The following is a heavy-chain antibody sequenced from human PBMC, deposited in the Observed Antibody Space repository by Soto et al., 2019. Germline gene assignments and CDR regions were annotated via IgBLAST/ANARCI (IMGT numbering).Heavy chain of an antibody. J-gene: IGHJ4*02. D-gene: IGHD4-17*01. CDR3: ARTTAVPNSLRSRYFFDY. V-gene: IGHV4-61*01. CDR2: VDYRGTT. Sequence: SETLSLTCSVSGGSVSDKTYYWSWIRQPSGKRLQVIWYVDYRGTTNYNPSLKSRVTISVELFKNQFSLRLSSVTTADTALYYCARTTAVPNSLRSRYFFDYWGQGTLVTVSS. CDR1: GGSVSDKTYY.